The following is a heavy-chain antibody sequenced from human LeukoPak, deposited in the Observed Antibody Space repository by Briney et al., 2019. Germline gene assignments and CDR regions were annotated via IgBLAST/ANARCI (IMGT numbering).Heavy chain of an antibody. V-gene: IGHV3-23*01. Sequence: GGSLRLSCAASGFTFSSFAMAWVRQAPGKGLEWVSLISGAGGSTYYPDSVKGRFTNSRDNSKNTLYLQMNSLRAEDTAVYYCASFRGVGGAFEYWGQGTLVTVSS. CDR2: ISGAGGST. CDR1: GFTFSSFA. J-gene: IGHJ4*02. D-gene: IGHD1-26*01. CDR3: ASFRGVGGAFEY.